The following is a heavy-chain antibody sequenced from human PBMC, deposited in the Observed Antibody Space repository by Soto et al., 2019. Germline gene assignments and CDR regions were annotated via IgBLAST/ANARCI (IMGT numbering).Heavy chain of an antibody. CDR2: ISPSDGST. V-gene: IGHV1-46*01. D-gene: IGHD6-13*01. CDR1: GYTFTNYE. CDR3: ATKGRWYVGYYYYGMDV. J-gene: IGHJ6*02. Sequence: ASVTVSCQTSGYTFTNYEMYWVRQAPGQGFEWMGIISPSDGSTIYAQKFQGRVTMTEDTSTDTAYMELSSLRSEDTAVYYCATKGRWYVGYYYYGMDVWGQGTTVTVSS.